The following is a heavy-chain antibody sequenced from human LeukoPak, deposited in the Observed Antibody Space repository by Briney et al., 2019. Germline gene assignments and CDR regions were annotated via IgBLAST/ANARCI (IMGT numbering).Heavy chain of an antibody. CDR2: MNPNSGNT. V-gene: IGHV1-8*01. CDR1: GYTFTSYD. J-gene: IGHJ6*02. CDR3: AREPKSHFYDFWSGYGYGMDV. D-gene: IGHD3-3*01. Sequence: ASVKVSCKASGYTFTSYDINWVRQATGQGLEWMGWMNPNSGNTGYAQKSQGRVTMTRNTSISTAYMELSSLRSEDTAVYYCAREPKSHFYDFWSGYGYGMDVWGQGTTVTVSS.